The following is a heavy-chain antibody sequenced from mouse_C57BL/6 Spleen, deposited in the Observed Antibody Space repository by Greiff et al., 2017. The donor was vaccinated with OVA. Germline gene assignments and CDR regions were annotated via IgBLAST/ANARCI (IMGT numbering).Heavy chain of an antibody. D-gene: IGHD2-5*01. CDR2: INPNNGGT. V-gene: IGHV1-18*01. J-gene: IGHJ3*01. CDR1: GYTFTDYN. CDR3: ARKSNCDWFAY. Sequence: EVQLQQSGPELVKPGASVKIPCKASGYTFTDYNMDWVKQSHGKSLEWIGDINPNNGGTSYNQKFKGKATLTVDKSSSTAYMELRSLTSEDTAVYYCARKSNCDWFAYWGQGTLVTVSA.